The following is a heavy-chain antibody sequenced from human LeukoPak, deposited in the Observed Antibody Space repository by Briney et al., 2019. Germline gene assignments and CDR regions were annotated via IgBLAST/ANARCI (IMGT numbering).Heavy chain of an antibody. V-gene: IGHV1-24*01. J-gene: IGHJ4*02. D-gene: IGHD1-26*01. CDR2: FDPEDGET. CDR3: ATVPAGELGGNFDY. Sequence: ASVKVSCKASGGTFSSYAISWVRQAPGKGLEWMGGFDPEDGETIYAQKFQGRVTMTEDTSTDTAYMELSSLRSEDTAVYYCATVPAGELGGNFDYWGQGTLVTVSS. CDR1: GGTFSSYA.